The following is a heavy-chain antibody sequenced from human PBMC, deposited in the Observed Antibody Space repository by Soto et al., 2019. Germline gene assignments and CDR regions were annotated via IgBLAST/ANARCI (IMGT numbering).Heavy chain of an antibody. CDR3: TWKGATFDY. D-gene: IGHD1-26*01. V-gene: IGHV3-15*01. Sequence: EVQLVESGGGLVRPGASLRLSCAASGFTFSGAWMNWVRHPRGKGLEWVGLIRSKTSGGTADYAAPVKGRFTVSRDDSKNTLYLQMNSLKTEDTAMYYCTWKGATFDYWGQGTLVTVSS. CDR1: GFTFSGAW. J-gene: IGHJ4*02. CDR2: IRSKTSGGTA.